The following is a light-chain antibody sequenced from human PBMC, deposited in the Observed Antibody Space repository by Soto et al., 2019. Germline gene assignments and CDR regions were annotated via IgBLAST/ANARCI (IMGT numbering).Light chain of an antibody. V-gene: IGKV4-1*01. Sequence: DIVMTQSPDSLAVSLGERATINCKSSQSVLYSSNNKNYLAWYQQKPGQPPKLLIYWASTRESGVPDRFRGSGSGTDFTLTISSLQAEDVAVYYCQQYYSTPLTFGGGTKVEI. CDR3: QQYYSTPLT. J-gene: IGKJ4*01. CDR2: WAS. CDR1: QSVLYSSNNKNY.